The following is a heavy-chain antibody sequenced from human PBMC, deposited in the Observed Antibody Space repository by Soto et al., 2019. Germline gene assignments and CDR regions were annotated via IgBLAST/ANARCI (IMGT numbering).Heavy chain of an antibody. D-gene: IGHD3-3*01. CDR2: IKSKTDGGTT. Sequence: GGSLRLSCAASGFTFSNAWMSWVRQAPGKGLEWVGRIKSKTDGGTTDYAAPVKGRFTISRDDSKNTLYLQMNSLKTEDTAVYYCTTFVYDFWSGYYFDYWGQGTLVTVSS. J-gene: IGHJ4*02. V-gene: IGHV3-15*01. CDR1: GFTFSNAW. CDR3: TTFVYDFWSGYYFDY.